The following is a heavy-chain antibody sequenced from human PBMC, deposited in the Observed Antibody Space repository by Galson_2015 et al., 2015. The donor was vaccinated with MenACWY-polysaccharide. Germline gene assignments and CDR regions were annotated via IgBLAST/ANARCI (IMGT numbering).Heavy chain of an antibody. J-gene: IGHJ6*01. D-gene: IGHD2/OR15-2a*01. V-gene: IGHV3-74*01. Sequence: SLRLSCAASGFTFSTYSMNWVRQAPGKGLEWVSRINSDGGSTYYADSVKGRFTISRDNAKNTLYLQMNSLRAEDTAVYYCTRRSQNSANCGRGWG. CDR1: GFTFSTYS. CDR3: TRRSQNSANCGRG. CDR2: INSDGGST.